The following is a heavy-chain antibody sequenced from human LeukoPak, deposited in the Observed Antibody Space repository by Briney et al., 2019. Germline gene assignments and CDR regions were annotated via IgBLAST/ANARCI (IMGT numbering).Heavy chain of an antibody. J-gene: IGHJ3*02. CDR3: ARVGRITMVRGVISGAFDI. D-gene: IGHD3-10*01. V-gene: IGHV1-69*13. CDR2: IIPIFGTA. CDR1: GGTFSSYA. Sequence: SVKVSCKASGGTFSSYAISWVRQAPGQGLEWMGGIIPIFGTANYAQKFQGRVTITADGSTSTAYMELSGLRSEDTAVYYCARVGRITMVRGVISGAFDIWGQGTMVTVSS.